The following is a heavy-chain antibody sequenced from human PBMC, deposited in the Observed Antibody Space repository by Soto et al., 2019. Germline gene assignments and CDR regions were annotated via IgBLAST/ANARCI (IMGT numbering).Heavy chain of an antibody. J-gene: IGHJ6*02. Sequence: PVGSLRLSCAASGFTFSSYAMHWVRQAPGKGLEWVAVISYDGSNKYYADSVKGRFTISRDNSKNTLYLQMNSLRAEDTAVYYCAREGDEQQLVGAYYYYGMDVWGQGTTVTVSS. V-gene: IGHV3-30-3*01. CDR2: ISYDGSNK. CDR3: AREGDEQQLVGAYYYYGMDV. D-gene: IGHD6-13*01. CDR1: GFTFSSYA.